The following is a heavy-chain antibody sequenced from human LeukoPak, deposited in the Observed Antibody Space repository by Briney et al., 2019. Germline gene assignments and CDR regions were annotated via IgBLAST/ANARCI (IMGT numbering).Heavy chain of an antibody. D-gene: IGHD1-26*01. CDR3: ARVGATLSTLDY. CDR1: GGSISSSSYY. Sequence: PSETLSLTCTVSGGSISSSSYYWGWIRQPPGKGLEWIGSIYYSGSTYYNPSLKSRVTISVDTSKNQFSLKLSSVTAADTAVYYCARVGATLSTLDYWGQGTLVTVSS. V-gene: IGHV4-39*07. J-gene: IGHJ4*02. CDR2: IYYSGST.